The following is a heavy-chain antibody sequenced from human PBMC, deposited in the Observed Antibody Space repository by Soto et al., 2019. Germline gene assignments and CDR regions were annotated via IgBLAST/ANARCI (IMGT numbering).Heavy chain of an antibody. J-gene: IGHJ6*02. CDR1: GGTFSSYA. V-gene: IGHV1-69*13. CDR3: ARVIPHSPAAGKLYGMDV. Sequence: GASVKVSCKASGGTFSSYAISWVRQAPGRGLEWMGGIIPIFGTANYAQKFQGRVTITADESTSTAYMELSSLKSEDTAVYYCARVIPHSPAAGKLYGMDVWGQGTTVTVSS. D-gene: IGHD6-13*01. CDR2: IIPIFGTA.